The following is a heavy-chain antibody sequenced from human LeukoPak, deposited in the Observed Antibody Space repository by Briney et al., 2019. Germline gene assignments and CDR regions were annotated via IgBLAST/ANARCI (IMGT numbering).Heavy chain of an antibody. J-gene: IGHJ5*02. CDR3: AREICSSTSCYDGRGWFDP. CDR2: INPNSGGT. Sequence: ASVKVSCKASGGTFSSYVISWVRQAPGQGLEWMGWINPNSGGTNYAQKFQGRVTMTRDTSISTAYMELSRLRSDDTAVYYCAREICSSTSCYDGRGWFDPWGQGTLVTVSS. D-gene: IGHD2-2*01. CDR1: GGTFSSYV. V-gene: IGHV1-2*02.